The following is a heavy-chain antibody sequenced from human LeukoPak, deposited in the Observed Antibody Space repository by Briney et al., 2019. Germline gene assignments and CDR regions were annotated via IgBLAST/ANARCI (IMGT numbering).Heavy chain of an antibody. CDR2: INHSGST. D-gene: IGHD3-16*01. J-gene: IGHJ4*02. Sequence: PSETLSLTCAVYGESFSGYYWSWIRQPPGKGLEWIGEINHSGSTNYNPSLKSRVTISVDTSKNQFSLKLSSVTAADTAVYYCATSGGTLGPTNYFAYWAREPWSPSPQ. V-gene: IGHV4-34*01. CDR1: GESFSGYY. CDR3: ATSGGTLGPTNYFAY.